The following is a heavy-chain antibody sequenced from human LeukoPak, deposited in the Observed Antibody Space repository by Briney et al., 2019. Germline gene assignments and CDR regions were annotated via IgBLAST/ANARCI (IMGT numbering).Heavy chain of an antibody. Sequence: GGSLRLSCAASGFTFSSYAMSWVRQAPGKGLEWVSAISGSGGSTYYADSVKGRFTISRDNSKNTLYLQMNSLRAEDTAVYYCAKELRYFDWPSSYYYNYYGMDVWGQGTTVTVSS. CDR3: AKELRYFDWPSSYYYNYYGMDV. CDR2: ISGSGGST. J-gene: IGHJ6*02. D-gene: IGHD3-9*01. CDR1: GFTFSSYA. V-gene: IGHV3-23*01.